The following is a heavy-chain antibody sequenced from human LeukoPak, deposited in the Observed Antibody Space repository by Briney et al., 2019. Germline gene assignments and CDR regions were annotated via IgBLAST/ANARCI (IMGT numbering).Heavy chain of an antibody. D-gene: IGHD7-27*01. Sequence: SETLSLTCVVSGYSVSSGYHWGWIRQPPGEGLEWIGSVYRSGSTYYNPSLKSRVTISVDTSKNQISLKVRSVTAADTAVYYCARENWVFDYWGQGILVTVSS. CDR1: GYSVSSGYH. CDR2: VYRSGST. J-gene: IGHJ4*02. CDR3: ARENWVFDY. V-gene: IGHV4-38-2*02.